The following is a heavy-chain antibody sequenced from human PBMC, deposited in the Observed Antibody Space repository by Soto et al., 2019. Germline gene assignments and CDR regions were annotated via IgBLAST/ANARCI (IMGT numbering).Heavy chain of an antibody. V-gene: IGHV1-69*12. D-gene: IGHD3-10*01. Sequence: QVQLVQSEAEVKKPGSSMKVSCKASGGSFSNFAISWVRQAPGQGLEWMGGIIPIFGTSNSAQKFQGRVSXTADESTNTAYLELSSLRSEDTAVYYCARDSGGYGAPAFDIWGQGTMVTVSA. CDR1: GGSFSNFA. J-gene: IGHJ3*02. CDR2: IIPIFGTS. CDR3: ARDSGGYGAPAFDI.